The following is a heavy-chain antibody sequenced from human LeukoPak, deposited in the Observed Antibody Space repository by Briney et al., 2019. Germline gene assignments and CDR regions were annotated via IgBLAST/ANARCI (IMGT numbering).Heavy chain of an antibody. CDR3: AREYYYDSSGYYPNDAFDI. CDR1: GYSFTSYW. Sequence: GESLKISCKGSGYSFTSYWSGWVRQMRGKGLEWMGIIYPGDSDTRYSPSFQGQVTISADKSISTAYLQWSSLKASDTAMYYCAREYYYDSSGYYPNDAFDIWGQGTMVTVSS. CDR2: IYPGDSDT. D-gene: IGHD3-22*01. V-gene: IGHV5-51*01. J-gene: IGHJ3*02.